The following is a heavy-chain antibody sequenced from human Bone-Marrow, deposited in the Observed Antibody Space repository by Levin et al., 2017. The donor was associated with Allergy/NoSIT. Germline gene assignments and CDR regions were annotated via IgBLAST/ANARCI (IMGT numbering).Heavy chain of an antibody. CDR1: GGTLMPPAFS. D-gene: IGHD6-19*01. Sequence: SETLSLTCTVSGGTLMPPAFSWTWSAPPPGQGFEWIGSLFYSGPTSKNRSFDGRRRREVDTSKDTFSLSLRSVTAADTATYYCARQRYIEWQWGWFFDIWGRGRQVTVAS. V-gene: IGHV4-39*01. J-gene: IGHJ2*01. CDR3: ARQRYIEWQWGWFFDI. CDR2: LFYSGPT.